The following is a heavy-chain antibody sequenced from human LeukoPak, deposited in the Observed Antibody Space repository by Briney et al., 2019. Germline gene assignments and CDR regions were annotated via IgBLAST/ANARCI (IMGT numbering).Heavy chain of an antibody. D-gene: IGHD3-3*01. CDR2: ISSSSSYI. CDR3: ARDLVFGVGGYYMDV. V-gene: IGHV3-21*01. J-gene: IGHJ6*03. Sequence: GGSLRLSCAASGFTFSSYSMNWVRQAPGKGLEWVSSISSSSSYIYYADSVKGRFTISRDNAKNSLYLQMNSLRAEDTAVYYCARDLVFGVGGYYMDVWGKGATVTVSS. CDR1: GFTFSSYS.